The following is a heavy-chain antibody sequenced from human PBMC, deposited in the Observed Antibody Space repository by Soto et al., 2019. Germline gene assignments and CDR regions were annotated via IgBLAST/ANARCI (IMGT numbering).Heavy chain of an antibody. CDR3: ARSRGRGWYWFDP. CDR1: GYTFTSYG. J-gene: IGHJ5*02. Sequence: QVQLVQSGAEVKKPGASVKVSCKASGYTFTSYGISWVRQAPGQGLEWMGWISAYNGNTNYAQKLQGRVTMTTDTATSTAYIGRRSLRSDDTAVYYCARSRGRGWYWFDPWGQGTLVTVSS. D-gene: IGHD6-19*01. CDR2: ISAYNGNT. V-gene: IGHV1-18*01.